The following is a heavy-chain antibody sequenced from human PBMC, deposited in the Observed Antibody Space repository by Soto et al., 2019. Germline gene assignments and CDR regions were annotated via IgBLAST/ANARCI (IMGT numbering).Heavy chain of an antibody. V-gene: IGHV1-69*01. CDR1: GGTFSSYA. D-gene: IGHD2-2*01. Sequence: QVQLVQSGAEVKKPGSSVKVSCKASGGTFSSYAISWVRQAPGQGLEWMGGIIPISDTTNYAQKFQGRVTINADESTSKAYMELSSLRSEDTAVYYCARSQGSSTSLEIYYYYYYGMDVWGQGTTVTVSS. CDR3: ARSQGSSTSLEIYYYYYYGMDV. J-gene: IGHJ6*02. CDR2: IIPISDTT.